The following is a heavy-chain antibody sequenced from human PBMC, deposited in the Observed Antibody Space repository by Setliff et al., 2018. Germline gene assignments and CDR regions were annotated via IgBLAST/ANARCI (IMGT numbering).Heavy chain of an antibody. V-gene: IGHV4-34*01. D-gene: IGHD3-3*01. Sequence: PSETLSLTCAVYGGSFSGYYWSWIRQPPGKGLEWIGEINHSGSTNYNPSLKSRVTISVDTSKNQFSLKLSSETAADTAVYYCARASFRITIFGVVIIPQGMDVWGQGTTVTVSS. CDR2: INHSGST. CDR1: GGSFSGYY. CDR3: ARASFRITIFGVVIIPQGMDV. J-gene: IGHJ6*02.